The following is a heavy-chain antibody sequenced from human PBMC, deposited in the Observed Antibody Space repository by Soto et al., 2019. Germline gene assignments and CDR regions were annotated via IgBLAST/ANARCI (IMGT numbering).Heavy chain of an antibody. D-gene: IGHD2-2*01. J-gene: IGHJ4*02. CDR1: GFTFSNYD. CDR3: AKRPASLVCFDY. Sequence: EVQLLESGGGLVQPGGSLRLSCAASGFTFSNYDMSWVRQAPGKGLESVSTIRGGGGRIYYADSVKGRFTISRDNSKNTLYMQMNSLRAEDTAVYYCAKRPASLVCFDYWGQGTLVTVSS. CDR2: IRGGGGRI. V-gene: IGHV3-23*01.